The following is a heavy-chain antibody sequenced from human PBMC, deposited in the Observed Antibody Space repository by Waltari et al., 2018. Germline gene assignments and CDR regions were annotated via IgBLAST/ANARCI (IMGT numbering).Heavy chain of an antibody. V-gene: IGHV3-30-3*01. CDR1: GFKFSDHP. D-gene: IGHD3-10*01. CDR2: VLSDGAKA. CDR3: VRDRDHFASGILDA. Sequence: QVQLAETGGGTVQHGKSLTLSCAAAGFKFSDHPIHGVPRPPGKGLDWVAVVLSDGAKAYYADSVKRRSTISRDNSNNTVFLEMHELIREDTGSYFCVRDRDHFASGILDAWGQGTTVTVSS. J-gene: IGHJ6*02.